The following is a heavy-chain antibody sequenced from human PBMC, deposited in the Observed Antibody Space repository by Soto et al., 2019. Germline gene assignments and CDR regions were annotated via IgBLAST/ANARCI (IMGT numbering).Heavy chain of an antibody. Sequence: GGSLRLSCAASGFTFSSYGMHWVRQAPGKGLEWVAVISYDGSNKYYADSVKGRFTISRDNSKNTLYLQMNSLRAEDTAVYYCAKDRLEVVVVAATIDYWGQGTLVTVSS. D-gene: IGHD2-15*01. CDR1: GFTFSSYG. CDR2: ISYDGSNK. CDR3: AKDRLEVVVVAATIDY. J-gene: IGHJ4*02. V-gene: IGHV3-30*18.